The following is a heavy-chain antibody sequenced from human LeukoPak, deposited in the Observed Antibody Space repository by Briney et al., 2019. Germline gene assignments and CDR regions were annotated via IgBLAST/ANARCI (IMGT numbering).Heavy chain of an antibody. CDR3: AKRYDFWSGYYWDY. CDR1: GFTFSDYY. V-gene: IGHV3-11*01. J-gene: IGHJ4*02. Sequence: GGSLRLSCAASGFTFSDYYMSWIRQAPGKGLEWISYISSSGNTIYYADSVKGRFTISRDNAKNSLYLQMNSLRAEDTAVYYCAKRYDFWSGYYWDYWGQGTLVTVSS. D-gene: IGHD3-3*01. CDR2: ISSSGNTI.